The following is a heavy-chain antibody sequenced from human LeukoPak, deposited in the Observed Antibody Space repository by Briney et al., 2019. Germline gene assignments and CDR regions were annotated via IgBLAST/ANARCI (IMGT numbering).Heavy chain of an antibody. CDR3: ARVPAGVSSWSDY. CDR1: GFTFSSYS. D-gene: IGHD6-13*01. J-gene: IGHJ4*02. V-gene: IGHV3-48*01. CDR2: ISSSGSTM. Sequence: GGSLRLSCAASGFTFSSYSMNWVRQAPGKGLEWVSSISSSGSTMYYPDSVKGRFTISRDNAKNSLYLQMNSLRAEDTAVYYCARVPAGVSSWSDYWGQGTLVTVSS.